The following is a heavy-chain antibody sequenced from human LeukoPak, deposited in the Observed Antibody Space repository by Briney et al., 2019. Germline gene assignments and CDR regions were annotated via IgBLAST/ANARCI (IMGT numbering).Heavy chain of an antibody. CDR2: INQGGNLK. J-gene: IGHJ4*02. V-gene: IGHV3-7*03. CDR1: GFSFRDFW. D-gene: IGHD1-14*01. Sequence: SGGSLRLSCAASGFSFRDFWMTWVRQAPGKGLEWVANINQGGNLKYYVDSVKGRFTISRDSSKNTLYLQMNSLRAEDTAVYYCASRPEGDAGVVDYWGQGTLVTVSS. CDR3: ASRPEGDAGVVDY.